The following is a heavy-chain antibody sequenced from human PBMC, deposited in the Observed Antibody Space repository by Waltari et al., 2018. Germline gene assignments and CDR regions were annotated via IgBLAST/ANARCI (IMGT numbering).Heavy chain of an antibody. V-gene: IGHV4-39*07. CDR2: ISYSGST. J-gene: IGHJ4*02. Sequence: QLQLQESGPGLVKPSETLSLTCTVSGGSISSRSSYWGWIRRPPGKGLEWIGSISYSGSTYYNPSLKSRVTISVDTSKNQFSLKLSSVTAADTAVYYCASGGEWPEGYWGQGTLVTVSS. CDR1: GGSISSRSSY. D-gene: IGHD3-16*01. CDR3: ASGGEWPEGY.